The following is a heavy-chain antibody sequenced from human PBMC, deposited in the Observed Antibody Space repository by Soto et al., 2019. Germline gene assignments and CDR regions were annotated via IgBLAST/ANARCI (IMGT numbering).Heavy chain of an antibody. CDR2: IYYSGST. Sequence: PSETLSLTCTVSGGSISSYYWNWIRQPPGKGLEWIGYIYYSGSTNYNPSLKSRVTISVDTSKNQFSLNLSSVTAADTAVYYCARSTGYASTYYDYWGQGTLVTVSS. D-gene: IGHD6-13*01. J-gene: IGHJ4*02. CDR3: ARSTGYASTYYDY. V-gene: IGHV4-59*01. CDR1: GGSISSYY.